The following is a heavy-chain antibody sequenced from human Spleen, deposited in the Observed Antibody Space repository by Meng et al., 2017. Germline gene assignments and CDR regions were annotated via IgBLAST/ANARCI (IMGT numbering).Heavy chain of an antibody. CDR1: EYTFTGYG. J-gene: IGHJ4*02. D-gene: IGHD3-10*01. CDR3: ARGTPGRSYCDY. Sequence: HVQRLQTGAEVKQTWASLKASCKASEYTFTGYGVCWVRQAPGQGLEWMAWLGAHPGDTSHAPKFVGRVTVTADTATATAYMELRSLRSDDTAVYYCARGTPGRSYCDYWGLGTLVTVSS. CDR2: LGAHPGDT. V-gene: IGHV1-18*01.